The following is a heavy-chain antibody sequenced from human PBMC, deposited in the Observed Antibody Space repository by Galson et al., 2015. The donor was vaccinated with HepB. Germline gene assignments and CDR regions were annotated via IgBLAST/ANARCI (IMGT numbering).Heavy chain of an antibody. CDR2: IILILGIV. V-gene: IGHV1-69*10. D-gene: IGHD3-10*01. CDR3: ARDRGYGSGSYDAFDI. J-gene: IGHJ3*02. Sequence: SVKVSCKASGGTFSSYTINWVRQAPGQGLEWMGGIILILGIVNSAQKFQGRVTITADKSTSTAYMELSSLRSEDTAVYYCARDRGYGSGSYDAFDIWGQGTMVTVSS. CDR1: GGTFSSYT.